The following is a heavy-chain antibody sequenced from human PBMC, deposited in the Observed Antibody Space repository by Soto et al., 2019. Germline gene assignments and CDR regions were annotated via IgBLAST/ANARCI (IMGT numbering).Heavy chain of an antibody. CDR2: ISGSGGST. CDR1: GFTFSSYA. D-gene: IGHD3-22*01. CDR3: AKDLYYYDSSGYYYAFDY. V-gene: IGHV3-23*01. J-gene: IGHJ4*02. Sequence: EVQLLESGGGLVQPGGSQRLSCAASGFTFSSYAMSWVRQAPGKGLEWVSAISGSGGSTYYADSVKGRFTISRDNSKNTLYLQMNSLRAEDTAVYYCAKDLYYYDSSGYYYAFDYWGQGTLVTVSS.